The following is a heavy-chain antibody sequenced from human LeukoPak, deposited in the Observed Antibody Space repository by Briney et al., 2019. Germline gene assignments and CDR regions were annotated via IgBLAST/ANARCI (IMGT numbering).Heavy chain of an antibody. CDR2: ITGSGGST. CDR1: GFTFSNYG. J-gene: IGHJ3*02. D-gene: IGHD3-22*01. V-gene: IGHV3-23*01. Sequence: PGGSLRLSCAASGFTFSNYGLSWVRQAPGKGLEWVSGITGSGGSTYYADSVKGRFIISRDNSKNTLYLQMNSLRAEDTAVYYCAGTYYYDKGAFDIWGQGTMVTVSS. CDR3: AGTYYYDKGAFDI.